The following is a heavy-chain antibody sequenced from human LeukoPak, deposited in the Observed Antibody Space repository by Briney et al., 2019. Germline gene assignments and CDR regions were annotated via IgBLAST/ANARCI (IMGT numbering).Heavy chain of an antibody. CDR2: ISGSGGST. J-gene: IGHJ4*02. D-gene: IGHD3-3*01. V-gene: IGHV3-23*01. CDR3: AKAQLFWSGYYYFDY. Sequence: GGSLRLSCAASGFTVSSNYMSWVRQAPGKGPEWVSAISGSGGSTYYADSVKGRFTISRDNSKNTLYLQMNSLRAEDTAVYYCAKAQLFWSGYYYFDYWGQGTLVTVSS. CDR1: GFTVSSNY.